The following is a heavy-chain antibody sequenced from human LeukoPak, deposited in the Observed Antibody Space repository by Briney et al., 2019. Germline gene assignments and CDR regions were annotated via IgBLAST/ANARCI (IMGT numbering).Heavy chain of an antibody. V-gene: IGHV4-34*01. CDR3: ARIMVRGVIIVRLFDY. CDR2: INHSGST. J-gene: IGHJ4*02. D-gene: IGHD3-10*01. Sequence: SETLSLTCAVYGGSFSGYYWSWIRQPPGKGLEWIGEINHSGSTNYNPSLKSRVTISVDTSKNQFSLKLSSVTAADTAVYYCARIMVRGVIIVRLFDYWGQGTLVTVSS. CDR1: GGSFSGYY.